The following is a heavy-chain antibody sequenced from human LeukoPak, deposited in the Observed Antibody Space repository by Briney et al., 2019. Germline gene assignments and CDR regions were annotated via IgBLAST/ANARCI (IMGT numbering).Heavy chain of an antibody. Sequence: GGSLRLSCAASGFTFSSYSMNWVRQAPGKGLEWVSSISSSSSYIHYADSVKGRFTISRDNAKNSLYLQMNSLRAEDTAVYYCARVYEGHYYGMDVWGQGTTVTVSS. CDR3: ARVYEGHYYGMDV. J-gene: IGHJ6*02. CDR1: GFTFSSYS. CDR2: ISSSSSYI. D-gene: IGHD3-16*01. V-gene: IGHV3-21*01.